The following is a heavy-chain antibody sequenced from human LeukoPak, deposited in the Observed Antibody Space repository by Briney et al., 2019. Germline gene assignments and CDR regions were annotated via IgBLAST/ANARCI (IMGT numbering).Heavy chain of an antibody. J-gene: IGHJ3*02. D-gene: IGHD3-22*01. CDR1: GFTFSSYS. CDR3: ARDDYDSSGYSGAFDI. V-gene: IGHV3-21*01. CDR2: ITSSSSYI. Sequence: GGSLRLSCAASGFTFSSYSMNWVRQAPGKGLEWASSITSSSSYIYYADSVKGRFTISRDNAKNSLYLQMNSLRAEDTAVYYCARDDYDSSGYSGAFDIWGQGTMVTVSS.